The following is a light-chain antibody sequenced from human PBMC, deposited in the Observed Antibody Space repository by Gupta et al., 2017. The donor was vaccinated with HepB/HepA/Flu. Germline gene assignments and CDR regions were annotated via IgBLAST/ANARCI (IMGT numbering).Light chain of an antibody. CDR1: QSVSSSY. CDR3: QQYDSSPPT. V-gene: IGKV3-20*01. CDR2: GAS. Sequence: EIVLTQSPGTLSLSPGERATLSCRASQSVSSSYLAWYQQKPGQAPRLLIYGASSRATGIPDRFSGSGSGTDFNLTISRLEPEDFAVYYCQQYDSSPPTFGGGTKVEIK. J-gene: IGKJ4*01.